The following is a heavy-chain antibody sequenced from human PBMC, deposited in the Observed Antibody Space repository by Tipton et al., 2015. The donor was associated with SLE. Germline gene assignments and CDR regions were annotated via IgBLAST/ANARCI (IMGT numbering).Heavy chain of an antibody. CDR3: ARHDSSGRGWYFDL. Sequence: TLSLTCTVFGGSISSYYWSWIRQSPGKGLEWIGFVYSGGNTNYNPSLKSRVIISLDTSKKQFSLKLRSVTAADTAVYYCARHDSSGRGWYFDLWGRGTLVTVSS. CDR1: GGSISSYY. CDR2: VYSGGNT. J-gene: IGHJ2*01. D-gene: IGHD6-19*01. V-gene: IGHV4-59*01.